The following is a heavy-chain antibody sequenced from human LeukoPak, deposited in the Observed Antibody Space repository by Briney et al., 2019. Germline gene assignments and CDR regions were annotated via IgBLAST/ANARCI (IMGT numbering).Heavy chain of an antibody. CDR3: ARGRVSSSTWYSTYYYYFYMDV. J-gene: IGHJ6*03. CDR1: DDSITMYY. CDR2: VDHTGST. Sequence: SETLSLTCSVSDDSITMYYWTWIRQPPGKGVEWIGYVDHTGSTNFNPSLNGRVSISRDTTKNLFSLRLRSVTAADTAVYFCARGRVSSSTWYSTYYYYFYMDVWGKGTTVTVSS. V-gene: IGHV4-59*01. D-gene: IGHD1-1*01.